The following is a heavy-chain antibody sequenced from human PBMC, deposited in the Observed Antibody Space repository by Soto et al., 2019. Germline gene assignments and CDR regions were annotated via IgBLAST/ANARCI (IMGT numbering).Heavy chain of an antibody. J-gene: IGHJ6*03. CDR3: ARGASVLRFLEWLKDYYYYYYMDV. CDR2: MNPNSGNT. V-gene: IGHV1-8*01. CDR1: GYTFTSYD. D-gene: IGHD3-3*01. Sequence: GASVKVSCKASGYTFTSYDINWVRQATGQGLEWMGWMNPNSGNTGYAQKFQGRVTMTRNTSISTAYMELSSLRSEDTAVYYCARGASVLRFLEWLKDYYYYYYMDVWGKGTTVTVSS.